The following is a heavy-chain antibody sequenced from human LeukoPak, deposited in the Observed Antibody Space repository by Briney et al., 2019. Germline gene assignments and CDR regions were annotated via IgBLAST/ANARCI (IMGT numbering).Heavy chain of an antibody. V-gene: IGHV1-2*02. J-gene: IGHJ3*02. D-gene: IGHD3-22*01. CDR2: INPNSGGT. Sequence: GASVKVSCKASGYTFTGYYMHWVRQAPGQGLEWMGWINPNSGGTNYAQKFQGRVTMTRDTSTSTAYMELSSLRSEDTAVYYSARVKSYYYDTSDKDAFDIWGQGTMVTVSS. CDR3: ARVKSYYYDTSDKDAFDI. CDR1: GYTFTGYY.